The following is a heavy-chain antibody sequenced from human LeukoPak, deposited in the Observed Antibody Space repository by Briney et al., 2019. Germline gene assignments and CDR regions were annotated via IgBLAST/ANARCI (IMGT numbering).Heavy chain of an antibody. V-gene: IGHV3-23*01. D-gene: IGHD4-23*01. CDR2: ISGSGGST. Sequence: GGSLRLSCVASGFTFSSYSMNWVRQAPGKGLEWVSAISGSGGSTYYADSVKGRFTISRDNSKNTLYLQMNSLRAEDTAVYYCAKASTTVVAFDYWGQGTLVTVSS. CDR3: AKASTTVVAFDY. J-gene: IGHJ4*02. CDR1: GFTFSSYS.